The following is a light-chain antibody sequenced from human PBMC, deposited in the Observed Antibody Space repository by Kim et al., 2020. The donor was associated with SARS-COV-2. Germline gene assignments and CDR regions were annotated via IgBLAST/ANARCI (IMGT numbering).Light chain of an antibody. CDR1: KLGDKY. CDR2: QDS. CDR3: QAWDSSLGV. Sequence: VSPGQKASITCYGDKLGDKYACWYQQKPGQAPVLVIYQDSKRPAGIPERFSGSNSGNTATLTISGTQAMDEADYYCQAWDSSLGVFGTGTKVTVL. V-gene: IGLV3-1*01. J-gene: IGLJ1*01.